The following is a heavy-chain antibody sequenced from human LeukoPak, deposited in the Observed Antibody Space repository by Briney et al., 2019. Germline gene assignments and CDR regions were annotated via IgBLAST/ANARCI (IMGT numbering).Heavy chain of an antibody. D-gene: IGHD3-22*01. Sequence: VKVSCKASGYTFTSYGISWVRQAPGQGLEWMGWISAYNGNTNYAQKLQGRVTMTTDTSTSTAYMELRSLRSDDTAVYYCARVQIGYYYDSSGYYGAFDIWGQGTMVTVSS. CDR1: GYTFTSYG. V-gene: IGHV1-18*01. CDR3: ARVQIGYYYDSSGYYGAFDI. CDR2: ISAYNGNT. J-gene: IGHJ3*02.